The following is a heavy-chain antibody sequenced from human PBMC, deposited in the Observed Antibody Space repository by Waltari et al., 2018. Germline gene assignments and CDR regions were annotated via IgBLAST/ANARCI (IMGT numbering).Heavy chain of an antibody. V-gene: IGHV3-23*01. CDR1: GFPFTNYA. CDR2: ISGSGEST. CDR3: AKGTNMVITHSYFDC. D-gene: IGHD2-21*01. J-gene: IGHJ4*02. Sequence: EVQLLESGGGLVQPGGSLRLSCEASGFPFTNYAMNWVRQAPGKGTEGVAAISGSGESTYYADSVKGRFSISRDNPKNTLYLQMSSLRAEDTAVYYCAKGTNMVITHSYFDCWGQGILVTVSS.